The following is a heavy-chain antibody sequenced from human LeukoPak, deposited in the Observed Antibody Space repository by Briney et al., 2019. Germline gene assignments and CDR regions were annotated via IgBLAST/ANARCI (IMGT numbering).Heavy chain of an antibody. CDR2: ISYDGSNK. V-gene: IGHV3-30*18. J-gene: IGHJ4*02. D-gene: IGHD3-22*01. Sequence: GSLRLSCAASGFTFSNYGMHWVRQAPGKGLEWVAVISYDGSNKYYADSVKGRFIISRDNSKNTLYLQMNSLRAEDTAVYYCAKGDTMIVVVNVDYWGQGTLVTVSS. CDR1: GFTFSNYG. CDR3: AKGDTMIVVVNVDY.